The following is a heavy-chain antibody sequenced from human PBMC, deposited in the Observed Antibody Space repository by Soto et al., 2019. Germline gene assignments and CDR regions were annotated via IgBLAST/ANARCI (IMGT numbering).Heavy chain of an antibody. V-gene: IGHV4-59*01. CDR2: LYNSGST. J-gene: IGHJ5*02. CDR3: AREGSGWPPPFDP. D-gene: IGHD6-19*01. CDR1: GVSIGDYY. Sequence: QVQLQESGPRLVKPSETLSLTCTVSGVSIGDYYWSWIRQSPGKGLEWIGHLYNSGSTNYNPSRKRRVTIAVDTSKNQYSLNVNSVTTADTAVDYWAREGSGWPPPFDPWGQGMLVTVSS.